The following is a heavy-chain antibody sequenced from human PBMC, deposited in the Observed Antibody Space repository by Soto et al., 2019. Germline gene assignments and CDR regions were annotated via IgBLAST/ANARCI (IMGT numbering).Heavy chain of an antibody. CDR2: IILGSA. Sequence: SVKVSCKAPGGTFSNYALTWVRQAPGQGLEWMGWIILGSANYAQKFQGRLTITADGSTNISYMELTSLTSEDTARYYCARADYNSDYLLLYVDYWGQGTPVTVSS. V-gene: IGHV1-69*13. CDR1: GGTFSNYA. D-gene: IGHD3-22*01. J-gene: IGHJ4*02. CDR3: ARADYNSDYLLLYVDY.